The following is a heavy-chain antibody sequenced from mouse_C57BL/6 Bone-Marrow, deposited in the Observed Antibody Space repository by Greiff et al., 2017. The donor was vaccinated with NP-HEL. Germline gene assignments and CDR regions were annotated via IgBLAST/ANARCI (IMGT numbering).Heavy chain of an antibody. J-gene: IGHJ1*03. D-gene: IGHD1-1*01. CDR3: ARHYYGSSPYWYFDV. Sequence: QVHVKQSGAELAKPGASVKLSCKASGYTFTSYWMHWVKQRPGQGLEWIGYINPSSGYTKYNQKFKDKATLTADNSSSTSYMQLSSLTYEDSAVYYCARHYYGSSPYWYFDVWGTGTTVTVSS. CDR1: GYTFTSYW. CDR2: INPSSGYT. V-gene: IGHV1-7*01.